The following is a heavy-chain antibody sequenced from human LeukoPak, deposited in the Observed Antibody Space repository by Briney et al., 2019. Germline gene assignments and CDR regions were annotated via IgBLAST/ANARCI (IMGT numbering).Heavy chain of an antibody. V-gene: IGHV4-34*01. CDR2: INHSGST. J-gene: IGHJ4*02. D-gene: IGHD3-22*01. CDR1: GGSFSGYY. CDR3: ARMVVIKSYDY. Sequence: SETLSLTCAVYGGSFSGYYWSWLRQPPGKGLEWIGEINHSGSTNYNPSLKSRVTISVDTSKNQFSLKLSSVTAADTAVYYCARMVVIKSYDYWGQGTLVTVSS.